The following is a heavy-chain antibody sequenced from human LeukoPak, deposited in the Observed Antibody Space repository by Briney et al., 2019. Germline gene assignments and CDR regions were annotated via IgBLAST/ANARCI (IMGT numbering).Heavy chain of an antibody. J-gene: IGHJ4*02. V-gene: IGHV1-69*06. CDR3: AIGRLYYGSGRGSDY. D-gene: IGHD3-10*01. CDR2: IIPIFGTA. CDR1: GYTFTSYG. Sequence: SVKVSCKASGYTFTSYGISWVRQAPGQGLEWMGGIIPIFGTANYAQKFQGRVTITADKSTSTAYMELSSLRSEDTAVYYCAIGRLYYGSGRGSDYWGQGTLVTVSS.